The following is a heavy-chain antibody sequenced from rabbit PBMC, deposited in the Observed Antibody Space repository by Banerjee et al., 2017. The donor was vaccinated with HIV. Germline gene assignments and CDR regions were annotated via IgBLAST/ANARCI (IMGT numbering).Heavy chain of an antibody. V-gene: IGHV1S43*01. CDR3: VRETETYAGYAGYGYYFDL. D-gene: IGHD7-1*01. CDR1: GLDFSSNA. Sequence: QSLEESGGDLVKPGASLTLTCTASGLDFSSNAMCWVRQAPGKGLELIACIVSGSGSTWYASWVNGRFTISRSTSLDTVDLKMTSLTAADTATYFCVRETETYAGYAGYGYYFDLWGQGTLVTVS. CDR2: IVSGSGST. J-gene: IGHJ4*01.